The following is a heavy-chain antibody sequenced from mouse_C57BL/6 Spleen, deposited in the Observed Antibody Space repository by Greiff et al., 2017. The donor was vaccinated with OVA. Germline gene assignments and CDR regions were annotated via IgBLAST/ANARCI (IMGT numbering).Heavy chain of an antibody. Sequence: QVQLQQSGPELVKPGASVKISCKASGYAFSSSWMNWVKQRPGKGLEWIGRIYPGDGDTNYNGKFKGKATLTADKSSSTAYMQLSSLTSEDSAVYFCAREDYGRFDYWGEGTTLTVSS. CDR2: IYPGDGDT. CDR1: GYAFSSSW. CDR3: AREDYGRFDY. V-gene: IGHV1-82*01. J-gene: IGHJ2*01. D-gene: IGHD1-1*01.